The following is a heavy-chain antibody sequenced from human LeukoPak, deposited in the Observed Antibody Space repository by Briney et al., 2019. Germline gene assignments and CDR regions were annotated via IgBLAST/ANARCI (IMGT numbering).Heavy chain of an antibody. V-gene: IGHV3-30-3*01. J-gene: IGHJ4*02. CDR1: GFRFSSYD. D-gene: IGHD3-10*01. Sequence: GESQRLSCAATGFRFSSYDMHWVRQAPGKGLEWVAAISAEGDIQIYLDSVMGRFTISRDNSKSTLYLQMNSLRIEDTGFYYCTRDMIRGVPDYIDYWGQGTLVTVSS. CDR2: ISAEGDIQ. CDR3: TRDMIRGVPDYIDY.